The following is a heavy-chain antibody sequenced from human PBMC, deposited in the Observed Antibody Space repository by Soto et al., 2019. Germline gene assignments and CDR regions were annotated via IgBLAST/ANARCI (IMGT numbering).Heavy chain of an antibody. CDR1: GGSVSRGCYY. V-gene: IGHV4-61*01. CDR3: ARLGPSENQLGVCYFDL. J-gene: IGHJ2*01. Sequence: SETPSLTCTVSGGSVSRGCYYWSWVRQPPGKGLEWIGYIYYSGSTNYNPSLKSRVTISVDTSKNQFSLKLSSVTAAGTAFYYFARLGPSENQLGVCYFDLWGRGTLVPVSS. D-gene: IGHD2-2*01. CDR2: IYYSGST.